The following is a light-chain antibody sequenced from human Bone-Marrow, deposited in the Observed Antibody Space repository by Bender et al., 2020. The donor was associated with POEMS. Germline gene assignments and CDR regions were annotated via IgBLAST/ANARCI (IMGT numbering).Light chain of an antibody. CDR3: SSYTSTNTLL. J-gene: IGLJ1*01. CDR2: EVS. V-gene: IGLV2-8*01. CDR1: SSDVGGYDY. Sequence: QSALTQPPSASGSPGQSVTISCTGTSSDVGGYDYVSWYQQHPGKAPKLLIFEVSKRPSGVPHRFSASRSGNTASLTVSGLQAEDEADYFCSSYTSTNTLLFGTGTKVTVL.